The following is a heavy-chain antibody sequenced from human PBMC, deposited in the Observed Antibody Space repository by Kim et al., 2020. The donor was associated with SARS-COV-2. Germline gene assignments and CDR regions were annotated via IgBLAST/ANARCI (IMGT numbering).Heavy chain of an antibody. CDR2: INHSGST. CDR3: ARRRVAGTRRSDCDY. CDR1: GGSFSGYY. J-gene: IGHJ4*02. D-gene: IGHD6-19*01. Sequence: SETLSLTCAAYGGSFSGYYWSWIRQPPGKGLEWIGEINHSGSTNYNPSLKSRVTISVDTSKNQFLLKLSSVTAADTAVYYCARRRVAGTRRSDCDYWGQGALVTVSS. V-gene: IGHV4-34*01.